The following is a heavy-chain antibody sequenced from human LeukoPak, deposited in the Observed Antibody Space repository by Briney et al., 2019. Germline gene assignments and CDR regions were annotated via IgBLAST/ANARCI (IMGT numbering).Heavy chain of an antibody. Sequence: SVKPSCKPSLGTPTSYAISWGREAPGPGLEWWGGIIPIFCTANYAQKFQGRVTITTDESTTTAYMELSRLRSEDTAVYCCAIDEGMGYYYYYIDVWGKGNTVTVSS. J-gene: IGHJ6*03. CDR2: IIPIFCTA. D-gene: IGHD5-24*01. CDR3: AIDEGMGYYYYYIDV. CDR1: LGTPTSYA. V-gene: IGHV1-69*05.